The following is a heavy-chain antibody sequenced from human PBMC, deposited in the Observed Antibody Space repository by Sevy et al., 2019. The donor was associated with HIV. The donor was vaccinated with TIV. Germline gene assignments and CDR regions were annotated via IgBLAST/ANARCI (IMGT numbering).Heavy chain of an antibody. J-gene: IGHJ4*02. CDR3: VREGLGGFSYSLDX. D-gene: IGHD5-18*01. CDR2: MKQDGSEK. CDR1: GFTFSSYW. V-gene: IGHV3-7*01. Sequence: GGSLRLSCAASGFTFSSYWMSWVRQAPGKGLEWVXTMKQDGSEKYYVDSVKGRFTISRDNAKHSLYLQMNSLRAEDTAVYYCVREGLGGFSYSLDXWGQGTLVTVSS.